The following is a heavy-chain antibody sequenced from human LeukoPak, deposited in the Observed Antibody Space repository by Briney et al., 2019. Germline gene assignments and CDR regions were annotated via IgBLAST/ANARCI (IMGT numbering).Heavy chain of an antibody. Sequence: PGGSLRLSCAASGFTLSSYAMSWVRRAPGQGLVWVSRINSHGSSTNYADSVKGRFTISRDNAKNTLYLQMNTLRVEDTAVYYCATLEDDYGDYWGQGTLVTVSS. CDR2: INSHGSST. CDR3: ATLEDDYGDY. CDR1: GFTLSSYA. J-gene: IGHJ4*02. V-gene: IGHV3-74*01. D-gene: IGHD2-15*01.